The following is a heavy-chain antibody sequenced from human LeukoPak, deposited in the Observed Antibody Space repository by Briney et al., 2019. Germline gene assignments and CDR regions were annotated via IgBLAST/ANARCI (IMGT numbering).Heavy chain of an antibody. CDR3: ARGPPNWGYDY. D-gene: IGHD7-27*01. CDR2: MSPNSGDT. Sequence: ASVKVSCKASGYTFTSYDFNWVRQATGQRPEWMGWMSPNSGDTGYAQKFQDRVTMTGNTSISTAYMELSSLRSDDTAVYYCARGPPNWGYDYWGPGTLVTVSS. J-gene: IGHJ4*02. V-gene: IGHV1-8*01. CDR1: GYTFTSYD.